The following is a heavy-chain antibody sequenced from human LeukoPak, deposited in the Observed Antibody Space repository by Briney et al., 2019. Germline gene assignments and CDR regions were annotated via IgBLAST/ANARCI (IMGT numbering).Heavy chain of an antibody. V-gene: IGHV4-39*01. D-gene: IGHD2-2*01. J-gene: IGHJ4*02. CDR1: GGSISSSSYY. CDR2: IYYSGST. Sequence: SETLSLTCTVSGGSISSSSYYWGWIRQPPGKGLEWIGSIYYSGSTYYHPSLKSRVTISVDTSKNQFSLKLSPVTAADTAVYYCARQLGYCSSTSCYADKVDYWGQGTLVTVSS. CDR3: ARQLGYCSSTSCYADKVDY.